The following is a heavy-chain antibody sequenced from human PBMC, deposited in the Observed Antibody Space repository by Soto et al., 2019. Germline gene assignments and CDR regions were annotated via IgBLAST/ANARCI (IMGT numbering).Heavy chain of an antibody. Sequence: ASVKVSCKTSGYTFTSFGISWVRQAPGQGLEWMGWISTSKGNTNYAQKFQGRVTMTTDTSTSTAYMELRSLRSDDTAVYYCATRSPAFDYWGQGTLVTVSS. J-gene: IGHJ4*02. CDR2: ISTSKGNT. CDR3: ATRSPAFDY. CDR1: GYTFTSFG. V-gene: IGHV1-18*01.